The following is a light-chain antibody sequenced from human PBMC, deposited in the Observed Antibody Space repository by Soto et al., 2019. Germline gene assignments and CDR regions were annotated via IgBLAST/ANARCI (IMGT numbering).Light chain of an antibody. CDR2: GAS. V-gene: IGKV3-15*01. CDR1: QSIRTN. Sequence: MTQSPSTLSVPPGERSTLSCRASQSIRTNLAWYQHKPGQAPRLLIYGASTRATGIPARFSGSGSGTEFTLTISSLQSEDFAVYYCQQYNNWPRTFGQGTKVDIK. J-gene: IGKJ1*01. CDR3: QQYNNWPRT.